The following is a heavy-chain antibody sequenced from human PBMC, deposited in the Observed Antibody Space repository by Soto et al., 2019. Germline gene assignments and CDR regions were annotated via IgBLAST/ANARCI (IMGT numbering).Heavy chain of an antibody. J-gene: IGHJ4*02. Sequence: EVQLVESGGGWVQPGGSLRLSCAASGFTVSTSYMSWVRQAPGKGLEWVSVFYGGGTTYYADSVKDRFTISRDNSKNTLFLQMNSLRAEDTAVYYYARGSVKYCFDYWGQGTLVTVSS. CDR2: FYGGGTT. D-gene: IGHD6-6*01. CDR3: ARGSVKYCFDY. CDR1: GFTVSTSY. V-gene: IGHV3-66*01.